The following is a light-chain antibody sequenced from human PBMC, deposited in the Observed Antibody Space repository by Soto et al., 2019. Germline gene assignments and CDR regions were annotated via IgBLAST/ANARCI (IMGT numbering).Light chain of an antibody. Sequence: EIVMTQFPATLSVSPGERATLSCRASQSVRSNLAWYQQKPGQAPRLLIFAASTRATVIPARFRGSGSGTEFTLTISDLQSEDFAVYYCQQYSNWPRTFGRGTKVDI. J-gene: IGKJ1*01. CDR1: QSVRSN. CDR3: QQYSNWPRT. V-gene: IGKV3-15*01. CDR2: AAS.